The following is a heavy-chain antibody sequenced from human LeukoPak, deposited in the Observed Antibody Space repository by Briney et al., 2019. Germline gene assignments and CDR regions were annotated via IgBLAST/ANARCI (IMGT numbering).Heavy chain of an antibody. D-gene: IGHD6-13*01. CDR2: ISSNSRYI. CDR3: AREGSSSFG. CDR1: GFTLSTYN. Sequence: GGSLRLSCIPSGFTLSTYNMNWVRQAPGKGLEWVSYISSNSRYIYYADSVKGRFTISRDNARNSLYLQMNSLRAEDTAVYYCAREGSSSFGGGQGTLVTVSS. V-gene: IGHV3-21*04. J-gene: IGHJ4*02.